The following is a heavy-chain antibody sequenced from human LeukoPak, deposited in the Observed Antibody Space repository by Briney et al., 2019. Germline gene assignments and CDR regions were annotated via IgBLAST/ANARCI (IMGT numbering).Heavy chain of an antibody. CDR1: GYTFTSYD. D-gene: IGHD3-10*01. Sequence: ASVKVSCKASGYTFTSYDSNWVRQATGQGLEWMGWMNPNSGNTGYAQKFQGRVTMTRNTSISTAYMELSSLRSEDTAVYYCARRAMVRGRYYFDYWGQGTLVTVSS. CDR3: ARRAMVRGRYYFDY. J-gene: IGHJ4*02. CDR2: MNPNSGNT. V-gene: IGHV1-8*01.